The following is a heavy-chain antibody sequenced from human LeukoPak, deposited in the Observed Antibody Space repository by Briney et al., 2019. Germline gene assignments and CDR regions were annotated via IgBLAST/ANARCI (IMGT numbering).Heavy chain of an antibody. CDR2: IYYSGST. CDR1: GGSISSSSYY. D-gene: IGHD2-15*01. CDR3: ARSYVVVVAATRLSVATPFDY. Sequence: SETLSLTCTVSGGSISSSSYYWGWIRQPPGKGLEWIGSIYYSGSTYYNPSLKSRVTISVDTSKNQFSLKRSSVTAADTAVYYCARSYVVVVAATRLSVATPFDYWGQGTLVTVSS. V-gene: IGHV4-39*01. J-gene: IGHJ4*02.